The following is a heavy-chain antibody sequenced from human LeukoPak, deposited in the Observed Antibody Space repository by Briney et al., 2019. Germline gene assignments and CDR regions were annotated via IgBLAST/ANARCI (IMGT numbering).Heavy chain of an antibody. D-gene: IGHD1-26*01. CDR3: VRQQTSHGNFDY. CDR2: IGIAGDT. Sequence: GGSLRLSCATSGFTFSNHAMHWVRQATGKGLEWVSAIGIAGDTFYPGSVKGRFTISRENAKNSLSLQINSLKAEDTAVYYCVRQQTSHGNFDYWGQGTLDTVSS. CDR1: GFTFSNHA. J-gene: IGHJ4*02. V-gene: IGHV3-13*01.